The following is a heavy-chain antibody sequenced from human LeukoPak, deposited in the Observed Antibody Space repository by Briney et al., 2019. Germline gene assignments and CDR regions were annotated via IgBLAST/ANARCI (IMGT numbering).Heavy chain of an antibody. V-gene: IGHV3-9*01. CDR1: GITFDDYG. CDR2: ISWNSDSI. J-gene: IGHJ4*02. D-gene: IGHD3-10*01. Sequence: AGGSLRLSCAASGITFDDYGMHWVRQAPGKGLEWVSGISWNSDSIGYADSVKGRFTISRDNAKNSLYLQMNSLRAEDTALYYCATDTYYGSGSRHPRRFDYWGQGTLVTISS. CDR3: ATDTYYGSGSRHPRRFDY.